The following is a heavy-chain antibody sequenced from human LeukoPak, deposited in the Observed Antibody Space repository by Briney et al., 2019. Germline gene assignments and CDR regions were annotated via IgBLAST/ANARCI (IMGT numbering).Heavy chain of an antibody. CDR2: ISYDGSNK. CDR1: GFTFSSYA. Sequence: PGGSLRLSCAASGFTFSSYAIHWVRQAPGKGLEWVAVISYDGSNKYYADSVKGRFTISRDNSKNTLYLQMNSLRAEDTAVYYCAKDNRRYFDWLRYNDAFDIWGQGTMVTVSS. V-gene: IGHV3-30-3*01. J-gene: IGHJ3*02. CDR3: AKDNRRYFDWLRYNDAFDI. D-gene: IGHD3-9*01.